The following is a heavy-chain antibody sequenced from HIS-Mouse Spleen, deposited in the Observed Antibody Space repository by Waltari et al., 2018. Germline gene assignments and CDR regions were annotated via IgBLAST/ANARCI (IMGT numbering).Heavy chain of an antibody. V-gene: IGHV3-30*04. CDR2: ISYDGSNK. CDR3: ARRYSGYDLGY. D-gene: IGHD5-12*01. J-gene: IGHJ4*02. Sequence: QVQLVESGGGVVQPGRSLRLSCAASGFTFSSYAMHWVRQAPGKGLEWVEVISYDGSNKYYADSGKGRLTISRDNSKNTLYLQMNSLRAEDTAVYYCARRYSGYDLGYWGQGTLVTVSS. CDR1: GFTFSSYA.